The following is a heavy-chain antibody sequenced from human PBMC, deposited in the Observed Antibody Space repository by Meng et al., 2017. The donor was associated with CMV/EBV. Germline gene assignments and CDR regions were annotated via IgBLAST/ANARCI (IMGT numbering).Heavy chain of an antibody. D-gene: IGHD4-11*01. CDR2: INPNSGGT. V-gene: IGHV1-2*02. J-gene: IGHJ5*02. CDR1: GYTFTGYY. Sequence: VGRVQSGAEATKPGASVKAACKESGYTFTGYYMHWVRQAPGQGLEWMGWINPNSGGTNYAQKFQGRVTMTRDTSISTAYMELSRLRSDDTAVYYCARGPLGEYSNYDAPWGQGTLVTVSS. CDR3: ARGPLGEYSNYDAP.